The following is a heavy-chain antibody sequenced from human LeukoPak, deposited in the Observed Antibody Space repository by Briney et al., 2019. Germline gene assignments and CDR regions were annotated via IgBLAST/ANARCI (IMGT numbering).Heavy chain of an antibody. CDR3: ARGAQLWSNYYYYMDV. D-gene: IGHD5-18*01. CDR2: IIPIFGTA. J-gene: IGHJ6*03. Sequence: ASVKVSCKASGYTFTGYYMHWVRQAPGQGLEWMGGIIPIFGTANYAQKFQGRVTITADESTSTAYMELSSLRSEDTAVYYCARGAQLWSNYYYYMDVWGKGTTVTISS. V-gene: IGHV1-69*13. CDR1: GYTFTGYY.